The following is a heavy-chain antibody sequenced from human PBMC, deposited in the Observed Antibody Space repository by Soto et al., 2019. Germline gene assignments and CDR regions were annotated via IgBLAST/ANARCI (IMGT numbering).Heavy chain of an antibody. CDR3: AREGGSYSAEYFQQ. V-gene: IGHV4-59*01. D-gene: IGHD1-26*01. Sequence: SETLSLTCTVSGGSISSYYWSWIRQPPGKGLEWIGYIYYSGSTNYNPSLKSRVTISVDTSKNQFSLKLSSVTAADTAVYYCAREGGSYSAEYFQQWGEGTLMTFYS. J-gene: IGHJ1*01. CDR2: IYYSGST. CDR1: GGSISSYY.